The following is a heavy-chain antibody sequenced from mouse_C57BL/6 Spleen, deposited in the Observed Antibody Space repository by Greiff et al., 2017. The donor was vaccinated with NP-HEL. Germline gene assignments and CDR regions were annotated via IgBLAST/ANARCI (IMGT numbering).Heavy chain of an antibody. CDR2: IYWDDDK. V-gene: IGHV8-12*01. J-gene: IGHJ1*03. Sequence: QVTLKECGPGILQSSQTLSLTCSFSGFSLSTSGMGVSWIRQPSGKGLEWLAHIYWDDDKRYNPSLKSRLTISKDTSRNQVFLKITSVDTADTATYYCARRMIDYDWYFDVWGTGTTVTVSS. CDR3: ARRMIDYDWYFDV. CDR1: GFSLSTSGMG. D-gene: IGHD2-4*01.